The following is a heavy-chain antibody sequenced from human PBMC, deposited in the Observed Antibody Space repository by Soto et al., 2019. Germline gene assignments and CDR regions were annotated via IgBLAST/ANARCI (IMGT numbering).Heavy chain of an antibody. CDR2: IRSEAYGGTT. CDR3: TRDGLGSSWWEYFQH. V-gene: IGHV3-49*04. J-gene: IGHJ1*01. D-gene: IGHD6-13*01. CDR1: GFTFGDYA. Sequence: GGSLRLSCTASGFTFGDYAMSWVRQAPGKGLEWVGFIRSEAYGGTTEYAASVKGRFTISRDDSKSIAYLQMNSLKTEDTAVYYCTRDGLGSSWWEYFQHWGQAPWSPSPQ.